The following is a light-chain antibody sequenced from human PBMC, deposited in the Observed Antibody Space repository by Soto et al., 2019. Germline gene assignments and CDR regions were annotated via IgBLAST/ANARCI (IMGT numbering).Light chain of an antibody. CDR2: VKSDGSH. J-gene: IGLJ2*01. CDR1: SEYSSYV. Sequence: QPVLTQSPSASASLGASVKLTCTLSSEYSSYVIAWHQQQPDKGPRYLMKVKSDGSHYKGDGIPDRFSGSTSGAERYLTISSLQSEDEADYYCQTWGADSVVFGGGTKLTVL. V-gene: IGLV4-69*01. CDR3: QTWGADSVV.